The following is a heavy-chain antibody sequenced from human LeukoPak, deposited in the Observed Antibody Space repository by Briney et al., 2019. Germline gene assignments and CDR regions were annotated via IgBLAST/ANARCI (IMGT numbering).Heavy chain of an antibody. V-gene: IGHV3-48*04. D-gene: IGHD3-10*01. Sequence: GGSLRLSGAASGFTFSSYSMNWVRQAPGKGLEWLSYIRGSGSTIYYTDSVKGRFTISRDNAKNSLYLQMNSLRAEDTAVYYCARDPKWFGELLPLYYFDYWGQGTLVTVSS. CDR3: ARDPKWFGELLPLYYFDY. CDR1: GFTFSSYS. CDR2: IRGSGSTI. J-gene: IGHJ4*02.